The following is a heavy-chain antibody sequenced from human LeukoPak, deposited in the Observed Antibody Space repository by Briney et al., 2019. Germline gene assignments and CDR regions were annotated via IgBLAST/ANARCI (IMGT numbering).Heavy chain of an antibody. CDR1: GFTFSSYS. Sequence: GSLRLSCAASGFTFSSYSMNWVRQAPGKGLEWVSSISSSSSYIYYADSVKGRFTISRDNAKNSLYLQMNSLGAEDTAVYYCARVDDYGDREGAFDIWGQGTMVTVSS. CDR2: ISSSSSYI. J-gene: IGHJ3*02. V-gene: IGHV3-21*01. D-gene: IGHD4-17*01. CDR3: ARVDDYGDREGAFDI.